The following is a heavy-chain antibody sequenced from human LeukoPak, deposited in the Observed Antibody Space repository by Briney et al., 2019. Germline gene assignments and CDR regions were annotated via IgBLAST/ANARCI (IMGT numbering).Heavy chain of an antibody. CDR3: AKDSDYYGSGSYKGN. CDR1: GFTFSSYG. D-gene: IGHD3-10*01. J-gene: IGHJ4*02. Sequence: PGGSLRLSCAASGFTFSSYGMSWVRQAPGKGLEWVSAISGSGGSTYYADSVKGRFTISRDNSKNTLYLQMNSLRAEDTAVYYCAKDSDYYGSGSYKGNWGQGTLVTVSS. V-gene: IGHV3-23*01. CDR2: ISGSGGST.